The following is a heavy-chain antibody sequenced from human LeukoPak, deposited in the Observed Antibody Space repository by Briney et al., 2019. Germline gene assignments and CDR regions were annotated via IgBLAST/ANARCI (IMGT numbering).Heavy chain of an antibody. CDR3: ARPRQGTLSYVDS. D-gene: IGHD2/OR15-2a*01. CDR1: GGSITSTNY. Sequence: SETLSLTCGVSGGSITSTNYWTWVRQPPGKGLEWIGEVNLQGSTNYNPSLMGRVAISVDMSENHISLQLTSVTAADTAVYYCARPRQGTLSYVDSWGQGTLVTVSS. J-gene: IGHJ4*02. V-gene: IGHV4-4*02. CDR2: VNLQGST.